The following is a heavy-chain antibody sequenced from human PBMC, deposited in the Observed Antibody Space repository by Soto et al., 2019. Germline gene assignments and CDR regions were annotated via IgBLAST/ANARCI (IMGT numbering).Heavy chain of an antibody. Sequence: GGPLRLSCVASGFPFSSYDMNWVRQAPGKGLEYVSSISSNGGTTYYGNSVKGRFTISRDNSKNTLYLQMGSLRAEDMAVYYCVRRVSGNYDYWGQGT. CDR1: GFPFSSYD. CDR3: VRRVSGNYDY. D-gene: IGHD1-7*01. CDR2: ISSNGGTT. V-gene: IGHV3-64*01. J-gene: IGHJ4*02.